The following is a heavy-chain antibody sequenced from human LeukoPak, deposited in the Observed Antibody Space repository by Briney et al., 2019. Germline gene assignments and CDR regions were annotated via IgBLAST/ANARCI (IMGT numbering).Heavy chain of an antibody. J-gene: IGHJ6*03. D-gene: IGHD6-13*01. Sequence: ASVKVSCKASGYTFTGYSMHWVRQAPGQGLEWMGWINPNSDDTNYAQKFQGRVTMTRDTSIRTAYLELSRLRSDDTAVYYCARDSSSWYSDYYYYMDVWGKGTTVTISS. CDR3: ARDSSSWYSDYYYYMDV. CDR1: GYTFTGYS. V-gene: IGHV1-2*02. CDR2: INPNSDDT.